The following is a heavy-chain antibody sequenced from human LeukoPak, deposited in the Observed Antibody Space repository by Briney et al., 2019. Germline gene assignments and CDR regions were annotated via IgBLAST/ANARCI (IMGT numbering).Heavy chain of an antibody. CDR3: AKDRSGSSWWGHDY. CDR1: GFTFSSYG. D-gene: IGHD6-13*01. J-gene: IGHJ4*02. V-gene: IGHV3-30*18. Sequence: GRSLRLSCAASGFTFSSYGMHWVRQAPGKGLEWVAVISYDGSNKYYADSVKGRFTISRDNSKNTLYLQMNSLGAEDTAVYYCAKDRSGSSWWGHDYWGQGTLVTVSS. CDR2: ISYDGSNK.